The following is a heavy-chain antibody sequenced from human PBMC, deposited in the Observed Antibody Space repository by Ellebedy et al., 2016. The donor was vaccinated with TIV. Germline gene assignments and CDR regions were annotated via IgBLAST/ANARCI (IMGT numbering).Heavy chain of an antibody. J-gene: IGHJ5*01. CDR1: GYSFISYY. Sequence: ASVKVSXXASGYSFISYYMHWVRQAPGQGLEWMGKVNPSGGSTYIAQKFQGRVTMTRDTSTSTVYMELTSLRSEDTAVYYCARDYTISAAGNVGWFDSWGQGTLVTVSS. CDR2: VNPSGGST. V-gene: IGHV1-46*01. D-gene: IGHD6-13*01. CDR3: ARDYTISAAGNVGWFDS.